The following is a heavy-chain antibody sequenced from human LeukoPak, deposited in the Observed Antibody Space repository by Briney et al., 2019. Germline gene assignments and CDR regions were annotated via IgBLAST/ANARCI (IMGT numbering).Heavy chain of an antibody. CDR1: GFTFSSYG. V-gene: IGHV3-30*18. D-gene: IGHD5-18*01. CDR3: AKAPRGYSYGAY. CDR2: ISYDGSNK. Sequence: PGGSLRLSCAASGFTFSSYGMHWVRQAPGKGLEWVAVISYDGSNKYYADSVKGRFTISRGNSKNTLYLQMNSLRAEDTAVYYCAKAPRGYSYGAYWGQGTLVTVSS. J-gene: IGHJ4*02.